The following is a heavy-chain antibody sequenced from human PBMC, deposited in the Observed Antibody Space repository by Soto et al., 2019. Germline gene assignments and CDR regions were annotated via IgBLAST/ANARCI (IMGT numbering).Heavy chain of an antibody. V-gene: IGHV5-51*01. CDR2: IFPADSDT. J-gene: IGHJ4*02. CDR1: GYNFSTYW. CDR3: SSKYSGSYRSLLTF. Sequence: PGESLKISCKGSGYNFSTYWIAWVRQMPGKGLEWMGIIFPADSDTTYSPSFQGQVTISADKSISTAYLQWSSLKASDTAMYYCSSKYSGSYRSLLTFWGQGTQVTVSS. D-gene: IGHD1-26*01.